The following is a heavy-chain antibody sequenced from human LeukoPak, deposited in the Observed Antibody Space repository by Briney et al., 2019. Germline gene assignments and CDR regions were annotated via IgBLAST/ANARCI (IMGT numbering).Heavy chain of an antibody. V-gene: IGHV4-59*01. D-gene: IGHD6-13*01. CDR1: GGSISGYY. CDR2: LLYSGST. Sequence: SETLSLTCTVSGGSISGYYWTWVRQPPGKGLEWIGYLLYSGSTNYNPSLKSRVTISVDTSKNQVSLKLSSVTAEDTAVYYCASDSSRTDFDYWGQGTLVTVSS. J-gene: IGHJ4*02. CDR3: ASDSSRTDFDY.